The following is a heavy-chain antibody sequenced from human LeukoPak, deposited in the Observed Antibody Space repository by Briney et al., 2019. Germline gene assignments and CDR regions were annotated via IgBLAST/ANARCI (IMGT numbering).Heavy chain of an antibody. CDR3: ALTAATILGDAFDI. V-gene: IGHV1-8*01. Sequence: ASVKVSCKASGYTFTSYDINWVRQATGQGLEWMGWMNPNSGNTGYAQEFQGRVTMTRNTSISTAYMELSSLRSEDTAVYYCALTAATILGDAFDIWGQGTMVTVSS. CDR2: MNPNSGNT. D-gene: IGHD2-15*01. J-gene: IGHJ3*02. CDR1: GYTFTSYD.